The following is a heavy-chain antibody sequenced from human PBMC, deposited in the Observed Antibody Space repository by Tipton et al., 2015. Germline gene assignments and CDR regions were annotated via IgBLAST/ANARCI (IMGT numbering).Heavy chain of an antibody. J-gene: IGHJ6*02. CDR1: GVTFSSYA. CDR3: ARCWHYYYYYGMDV. CDR2: ISSSSSYI. V-gene: IGHV3-21*01. Sequence: SGVTFSSYAMTWVRQAPGKGLEWVSSISSSSSYIYYADSVKGRFTISRDNAKNSLYLQMNSLRAEDTAVYYCARCWHYYYYYGMDVWGQGTTVTVSS.